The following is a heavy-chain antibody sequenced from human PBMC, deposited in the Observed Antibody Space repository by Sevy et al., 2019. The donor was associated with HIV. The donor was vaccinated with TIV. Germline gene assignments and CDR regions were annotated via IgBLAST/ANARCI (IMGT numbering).Heavy chain of an antibody. Sequence: GGSLRLSCAASGFSVSNSYMSWVRQAPGKGLQWVSVIYSGDSTYYTDSVKGGFTISRDKSKNRLYLQMNIPRAEDTAVYYCARLSVYYYDSSGYYTTGHAFDIWGQGTMVTVSS. V-gene: IGHV3-53*01. CDR2: IYSGDST. J-gene: IGHJ3*02. D-gene: IGHD3-22*01. CDR3: ARLSVYYYDSSGYYTTGHAFDI. CDR1: GFSVSNSY.